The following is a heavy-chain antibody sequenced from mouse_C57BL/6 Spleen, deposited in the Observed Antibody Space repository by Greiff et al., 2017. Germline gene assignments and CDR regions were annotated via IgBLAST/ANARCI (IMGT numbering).Heavy chain of an antibody. CDR2: IYPNYGTT. J-gene: IGHJ2*01. CDR1: GYSFTDYN. CDR3: TKSYWDFDY. V-gene: IGHV1-39*01. Sequence: EVQLQQSGPELVKPGASVKISCKASGYSFTDYNMNWVKQSNGKSLEWIGVIYPNYGTTSYNQKFKGKATLTVDTSSSTAYMQLNSLTSEDAAVYYSTKSYWDFDYWGQGTTLTVSS. D-gene: IGHD1-1*01.